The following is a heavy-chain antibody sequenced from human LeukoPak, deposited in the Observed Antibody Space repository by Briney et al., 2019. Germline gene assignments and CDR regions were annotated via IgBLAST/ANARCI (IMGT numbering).Heavy chain of an antibody. CDR2: IYHSGYT. CDR3: ARRMATGRFDP. V-gene: IGHV4-39*01. Sequence: PSETLSLTCTVSGGSVNGSNYNCVWIRQPPGMGLEWIATIYHSGYTYYNPSLKSRVTTSVDTSKNQFFLNLDSVTVADTALYYCARRMATGRFDPWGQGTLVTVSS. J-gene: IGHJ5*02. CDR1: GGSVNGSNYN. D-gene: IGHD2-8*01.